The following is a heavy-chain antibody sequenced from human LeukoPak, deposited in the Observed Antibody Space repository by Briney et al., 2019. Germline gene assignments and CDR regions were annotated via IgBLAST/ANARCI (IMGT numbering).Heavy chain of an antibody. CDR3: ARVGFGYYGSGSLNY. D-gene: IGHD3-10*01. J-gene: IGHJ4*02. CDR2: INHSGST. Sequence: SETLSLTCAVYGGSFSGYYWSWIRQPPGKGLEWIGEINHSGSTNYNPSLKSRVTISVDTSKNQFSLKLSSVTAADTAVYYCARVGFGYYGSGSLNYWGQGTLVTVPS. CDR1: GGSFSGYY. V-gene: IGHV4-34*01.